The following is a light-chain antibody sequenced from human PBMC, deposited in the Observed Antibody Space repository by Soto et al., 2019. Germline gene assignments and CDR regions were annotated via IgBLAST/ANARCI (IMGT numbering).Light chain of an antibody. CDR1: QSISSW. CDR2: DAS. CDR3: QQYNSYSQA. Sequence: DIQMTQSPSTLSASVGDRVTITCRASQSISSWLAWYQQKPGKAPKLLIYDASSLESGVPSRFSGSGSGTEFTLTICSLQPDDFPTYYCQQYNSYSQAFGQWTKVDIK. V-gene: IGKV1-5*01. J-gene: IGKJ1*01.